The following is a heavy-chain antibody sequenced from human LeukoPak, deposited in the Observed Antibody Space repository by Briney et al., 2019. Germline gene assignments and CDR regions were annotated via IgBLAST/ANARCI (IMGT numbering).Heavy chain of an antibody. D-gene: IGHD1-26*01. CDR3: TNGASLSDDH. Sequence: PGGSLRLSCAASGFTFSTYTMTWVRQAPGKGLEWVGRIKRKAEGETTDYAAPVKGRFTISRDDSRSTLYLQMNSLKIEDTAIYYCTNGASLSDDHWGQGTLVTVSS. CDR1: GFTFSTYT. J-gene: IGHJ4*02. V-gene: IGHV3-15*01. CDR2: IKRKAEGETT.